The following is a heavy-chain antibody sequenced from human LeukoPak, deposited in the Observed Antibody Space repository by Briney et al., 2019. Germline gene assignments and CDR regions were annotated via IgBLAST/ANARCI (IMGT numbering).Heavy chain of an antibody. J-gene: IGHJ5*02. V-gene: IGHV1-69*13. D-gene: IGHD3-10*01. CDR3: ARDNGSGSYYNRGPYNWFDP. Sequence: SVKVSCKASGYTFSGYYMHWVRQAPGQGLEWMGGIIPIFGTANYAQKFQGRVTITADESTSTAYMELSSLRSEDTAVYYCARDNGSGSYYNRGPYNWFDPWGQGTLVTVSS. CDR2: IIPIFGTA. CDR1: GYTFSGYY.